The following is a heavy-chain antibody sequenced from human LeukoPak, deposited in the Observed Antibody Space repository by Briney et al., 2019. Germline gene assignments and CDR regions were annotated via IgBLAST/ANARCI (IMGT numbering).Heavy chain of an antibody. Sequence: SETLSLTRTVSGGSISSYYWSWIRQPPGKGLEWIGYIYYSGSTNYNPSLKSRVTISVDTSKNRFSLKLSSVTAADTAVYYCARGVCSGGSCRNWFDPWGQGTLVTVSS. CDR1: GGSISSYY. J-gene: IGHJ5*02. D-gene: IGHD2-15*01. CDR3: ARGVCSGGSCRNWFDP. CDR2: IYYSGST. V-gene: IGHV4-59*01.